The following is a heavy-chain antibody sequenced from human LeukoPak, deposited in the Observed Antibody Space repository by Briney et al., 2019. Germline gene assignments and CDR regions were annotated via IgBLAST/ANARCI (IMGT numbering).Heavy chain of an antibody. CDR2: ISGSGGST. Sequence: PGGSLRLSCAASGFIFSSYAMSCVRQAPGKGLEWVSAISGSGGSTYYADSVKGRFTISRDNSKNTLYLQMNSLRAEDTAVYYCAKDRYGDFYNWFDPWGQGTLVTVSS. J-gene: IGHJ5*02. D-gene: IGHD4-17*01. CDR1: GFIFSSYA. V-gene: IGHV3-23*01. CDR3: AKDRYGDFYNWFDP.